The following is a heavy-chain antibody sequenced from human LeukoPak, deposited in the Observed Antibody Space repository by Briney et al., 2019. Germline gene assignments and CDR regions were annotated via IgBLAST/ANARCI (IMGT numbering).Heavy chain of an antibody. D-gene: IGHD5-24*01. V-gene: IGHV3-30-3*01. CDR2: ISYDGSNK. Sequence: GGSLRLSCAASGFTFSSYAMHWVRQAPGKGLEWVAVISYDGSNKYYADSVKGRFTISRDNSKNTLYLQMNSLRAEDTAVYYCAPRRWLQFPLDYWGQGTLVTVSS. CDR1: GFTFSSYA. J-gene: IGHJ4*02. CDR3: APRRWLQFPLDY.